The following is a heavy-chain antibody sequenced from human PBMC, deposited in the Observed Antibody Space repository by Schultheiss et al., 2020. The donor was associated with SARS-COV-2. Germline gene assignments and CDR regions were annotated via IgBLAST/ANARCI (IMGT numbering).Heavy chain of an antibody. CDR1: GFTFSSYA. J-gene: IGHJ4*02. CDR3: AKVLGGSSWYFDY. Sequence: GGSLRLSCAASGFTFSSYAMSWVRQAPGKGLEWVSVIYSGGSTYYADSVKGRFTISRDNSKNTLYLQMNSLRAEDTAVYYCAKVLGGSSWYFDYWGQGTLVTVSS. D-gene: IGHD6-13*01. V-gene: IGHV3-23*03. CDR2: IYSGGST.